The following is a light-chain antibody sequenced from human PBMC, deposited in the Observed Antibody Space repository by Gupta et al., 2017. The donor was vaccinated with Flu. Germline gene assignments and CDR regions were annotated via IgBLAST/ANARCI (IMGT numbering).Light chain of an antibody. V-gene: IGKV3-11*01. CDR1: ESARGY. Sequence: PASTAMSQGERATRVVGSSESARGYFAWYQEKPGQTPRLLIYGAPNRAKGIPGRFTARGSGTDFTLIISSREPEDFAVYYCQQRSNWPPTFGQGTKVEI. CDR3: QQRSNWPPT. CDR2: GAP. J-gene: IGKJ1*01.